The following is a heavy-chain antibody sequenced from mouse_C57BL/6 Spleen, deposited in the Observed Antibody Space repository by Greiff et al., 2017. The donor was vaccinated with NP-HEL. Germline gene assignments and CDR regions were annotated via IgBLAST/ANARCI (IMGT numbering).Heavy chain of an antibody. CDR2: ISSGSSTI. Sequence: EVKVVESGGGLVKPGGSLKLSCAASGFTFSDYGMHWVRQAPEKGLEWVAYISSGSSTIYYADTVKGRFTISRDNAKNTLFLQLTSLRSEDTAMYYCARNYYDYSYAMDDWGQGTSVTVAS. CDR1: GFTFSDYG. CDR3: ARNYYDYSYAMDD. D-gene: IGHD2-4*01. V-gene: IGHV5-17*01. J-gene: IGHJ4*01.